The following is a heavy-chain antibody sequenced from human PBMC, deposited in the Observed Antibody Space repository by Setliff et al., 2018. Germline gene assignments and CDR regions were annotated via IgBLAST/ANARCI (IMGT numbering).Heavy chain of an antibody. D-gene: IGHD2-15*01. CDR1: GFTFSTYR. CDR2: IWDDGGNK. CDR3: ARTCSGSGCYAGLES. V-gene: IGHV3-33*08. J-gene: IGHJ4*02. Sequence: PGGSLRLSCAASGFTFSTYRMHWVRQAPGKGLEWVAVIWDDGGNKYHADSVKGRFTISRDNSKNTLYQQMNSLRPEDTAVYYCARTCSGSGCYAGLESWGQGTPVTVSS.